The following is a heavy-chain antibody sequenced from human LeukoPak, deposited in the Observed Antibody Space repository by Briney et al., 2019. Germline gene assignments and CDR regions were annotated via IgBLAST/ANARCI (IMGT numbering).Heavy chain of an antibody. D-gene: IGHD3-10*01. Sequence: GGSLRLSCAASGFTFSSYAMSWVRQAPGKGLEWVSAISGSGGSTYYADSVKGRFTISRDNSKNTLYLQMNSLRAEDTAVYYCAKGLVYYGSGIHYYYGMDVWGQGTTVTVSS. CDR1: GFTFSSYA. V-gene: IGHV3-23*01. CDR2: ISGSGGST. CDR3: AKGLVYYGSGIHYYYGMDV. J-gene: IGHJ6*02.